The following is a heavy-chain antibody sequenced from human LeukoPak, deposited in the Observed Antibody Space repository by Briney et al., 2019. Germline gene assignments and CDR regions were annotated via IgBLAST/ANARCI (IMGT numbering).Heavy chain of an antibody. V-gene: IGHV3-73*01. D-gene: IGHD3-22*01. CDR2: IRSKANSYAT. J-gene: IGHJ4*02. CDR3: TRQGYYYDSSRIIRPKPPFDY. CDR1: GFTFSGSA. Sequence: GGSLRLSCAASGFTFSGSAMHWVRQASGKGLEWVGRIRSKANSYATAYAASVKGRFTISRDDSKNTAYLQMNSLKTEDTAVYYCTRQGYYYDSSRIIRPKPPFDYWGQGTLVTVSS.